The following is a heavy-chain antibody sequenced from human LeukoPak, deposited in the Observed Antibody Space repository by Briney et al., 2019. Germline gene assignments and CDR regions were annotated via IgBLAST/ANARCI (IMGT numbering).Heavy chain of an antibody. D-gene: IGHD6-19*01. CDR2: IDKTTYPT. Sequence: GGSLRLSCAASEFTFSDYAMGWVRQAPGKGLEWVSTIDKTTYPTFYADSAKGRFTISRDNSKNTLYLQMNSLRAEDTAVYFCAKFEGATIPGWFNDYWGQGILVTVSS. J-gene: IGHJ4*02. V-gene: IGHV3-23*05. CDR1: EFTFSDYA. CDR3: AKFEGATIPGWFNDY.